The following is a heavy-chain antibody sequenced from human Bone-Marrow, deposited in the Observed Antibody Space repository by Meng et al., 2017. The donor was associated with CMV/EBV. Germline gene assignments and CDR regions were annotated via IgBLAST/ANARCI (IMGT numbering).Heavy chain of an antibody. J-gene: IGHJ6*02. CDR1: GFTFSNAW. CDR2: IKSKTDGGTT. D-gene: IGHD2-15*01. CDR3: TTGLSVAPDYYGMDV. V-gene: IGHV3-15*01. Sequence: GESLKISFAASGFTFSNAWMSWVRQAPGKGLEWVGRIKSKTDGGTTDYASPVKGRFTISRDDSKKTLYLQMNSLKTEDTAVYYCTTGLSVAPDYYGMDVRGQGTSVTVPS.